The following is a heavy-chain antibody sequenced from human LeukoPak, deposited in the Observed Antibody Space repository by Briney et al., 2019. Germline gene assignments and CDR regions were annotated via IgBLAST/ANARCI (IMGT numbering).Heavy chain of an antibody. CDR3: ARVDSSGPRPLGAFDI. Sequence: PSETLSLTCTVSGGSISSYYWSWIRQPPGKGLEWIGYIYYSGSTNYNPSLKSRVTISVDKSKNQFPLKLSSVTAADTAVYYCARVDSSGPRPLGAFDIWGQGTMVTVSS. CDR2: IYYSGST. CDR1: GGSISSYY. J-gene: IGHJ3*02. D-gene: IGHD6-19*01. V-gene: IGHV4-59*12.